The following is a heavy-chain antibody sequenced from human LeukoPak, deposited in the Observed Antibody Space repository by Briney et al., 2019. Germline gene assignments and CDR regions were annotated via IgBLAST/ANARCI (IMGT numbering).Heavy chain of an antibody. V-gene: IGHV1-2*04. CDR2: INPNSGGT. Sequence: ASVKVSCKASGYTFTSYYMHWVRQAPGQGLEWMGWINPNSGGTNYAQKFQGWVTMTRDTSISTAYMELSRLRSDDTAVYYCARGYYVWGSYRVFDFDYWGQGTLVTVSS. J-gene: IGHJ4*02. CDR1: GYTFTSYY. D-gene: IGHD3-16*02. CDR3: ARGYYVWGSYRVFDFDY.